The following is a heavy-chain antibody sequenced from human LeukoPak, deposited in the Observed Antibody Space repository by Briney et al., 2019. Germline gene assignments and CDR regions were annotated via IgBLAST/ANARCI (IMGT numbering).Heavy chain of an antibody. Sequence: SETLSLTCPVSGAYIITSGDYCGWIRQPPGKGLEWIRGVYYTGVTSTNPFFRSRMCISVDTSKNQFSLNLTSVTAADAAVYYCARERSSSGGHNWFDPWGQGTLVTVSS. CDR2: VYYTGVT. D-gene: IGHD4-23*01. CDR1: GAYIITSGDY. V-gene: IGHV4-39*07. CDR3: ARERSSSGGHNWFDP. J-gene: IGHJ5*02.